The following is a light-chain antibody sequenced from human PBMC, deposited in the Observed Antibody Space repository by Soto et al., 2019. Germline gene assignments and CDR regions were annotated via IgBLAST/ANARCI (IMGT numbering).Light chain of an antibody. CDR2: GNS. Sequence: QSVLTQPPSVSGAPGQRVTISCTGSSSNIRAGYDVHWYQQLPGTAPKLLIYGNSNRPSGVPDRFSGSKSGTSASLAITGLQAEDEADYYCQSYDSSLSGSNWVFGGGTQLTVL. V-gene: IGLV1-40*01. J-gene: IGLJ3*02. CDR1: SSNIRAGYD. CDR3: QSYDSSLSGSNWV.